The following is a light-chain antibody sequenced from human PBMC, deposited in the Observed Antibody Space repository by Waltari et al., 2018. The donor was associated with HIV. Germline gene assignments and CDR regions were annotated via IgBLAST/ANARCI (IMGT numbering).Light chain of an antibody. CDR3: AAWDDSLSGSWV. CDR1: SSNIGRNY. V-gene: IGLV1-47*01. J-gene: IGLJ3*02. Sequence: QSVMTQPPSASGTPGQRVTISCSGSSSNIGRNYVNWYQQLPGTTPKLLIYRNNQRPAGVPDRFSCSQSGTSASLAISGLRSEDEADYYCAAWDDSLSGSWVFGGGTQVTVL. CDR2: RNN.